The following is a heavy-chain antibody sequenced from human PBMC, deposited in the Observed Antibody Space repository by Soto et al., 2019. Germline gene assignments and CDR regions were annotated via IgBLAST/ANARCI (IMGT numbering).Heavy chain of an antibody. Sequence: SETLSLTCTVSGGSISSYYWSRIRQPPGKGLEWIGYIYYSGSTNYNPSLKSRVTISVDTSKNQFSLKLSSVTAADTAVYYCARIAGAGGYYYGMDVWGQGTTVTVSS. V-gene: IGHV4-59*01. D-gene: IGHD6-13*01. CDR3: ARIAGAGGYYYGMDV. CDR1: GGSISSYY. CDR2: IYYSGST. J-gene: IGHJ6*02.